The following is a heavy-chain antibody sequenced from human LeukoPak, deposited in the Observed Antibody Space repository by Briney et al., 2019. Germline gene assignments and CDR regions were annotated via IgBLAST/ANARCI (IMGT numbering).Heavy chain of an antibody. J-gene: IGHJ4*02. CDR3: ARDHNYAFDN. CDR1: GLPFIEYS. Sequence: GGSLRLSCTASGLPFIEYSMNWVRQAPGKGLEWISYIGIDSGNTRYADSVRGRFTISADKAKNSLYLQMNSLRVEDTAVYYCARDHNYAFDNWGQGTLVSVAS. CDR2: IGIDSGNT. V-gene: IGHV3-48*01. D-gene: IGHD1-1*01.